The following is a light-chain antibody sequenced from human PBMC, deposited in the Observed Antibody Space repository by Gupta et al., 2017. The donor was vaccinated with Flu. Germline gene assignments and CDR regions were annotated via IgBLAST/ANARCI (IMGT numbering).Light chain of an antibody. CDR1: QEIRND. CDR3: QQENHFPFT. CDR2: SAS. Sequence: PSSLSASVRDRVTITCRASQEIRNDLGWYQQKPGKAPKLLINSASTVQTGVPSRFSGSGSGTDFTLTISSRQPEDSATYYCQQENHFPFTFGHGTKVEI. J-gene: IGKJ3*01. V-gene: IGKV1-6*01.